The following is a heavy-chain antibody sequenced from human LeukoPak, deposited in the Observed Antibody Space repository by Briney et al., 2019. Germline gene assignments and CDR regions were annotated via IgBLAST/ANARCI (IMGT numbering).Heavy chain of an antibody. Sequence: SQALSLTCAISGDSVSSNSAAWNWIRQSPSRGLEWLGRTYYRSKWYNDYAVSVKSRITINPDTSKNQFSLQLNSVTPEDTAVYYCARVVAAGRPLPVYGMDVWGQGATVTVSS. CDR1: GDSVSSNSAA. V-gene: IGHV6-1*01. J-gene: IGHJ6*02. CDR3: ARVVAAGRPLPVYGMDV. CDR2: TYYRSKWYN. D-gene: IGHD6-13*01.